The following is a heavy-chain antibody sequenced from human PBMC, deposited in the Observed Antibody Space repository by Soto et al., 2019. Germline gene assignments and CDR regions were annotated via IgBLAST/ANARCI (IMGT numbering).Heavy chain of an antibody. D-gene: IGHD1-1*01. CDR1: GQSFSGHS. CDR2: INESGST. CDR3: ARGSGIVALPGELEDDKYDY. V-gene: IGHV4-34*01. J-gene: IGHJ4*02. Sequence: QVQLQQWGAGLVKPSETLSLSCAVYGQSFSGHSWAWIRQPPGKGLEWIGEINESGSTYYNPSLKSRVTISTDTSKKQFSLKLSSVSAAGTAAYFCARGSGIVALPGELEDDKYDYWGQGTLVNVSS.